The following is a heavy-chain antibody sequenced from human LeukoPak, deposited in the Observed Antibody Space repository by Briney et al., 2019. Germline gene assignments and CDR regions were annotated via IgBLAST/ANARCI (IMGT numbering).Heavy chain of an antibody. CDR3: AREPTQPLRFGEFHPFDN. Sequence: PSETLSLTCTVSGGSIRTSEDHWTWLRQHPGKGLEWIGYTSNSGYPDSNPSLKSRVTISLDTSKNQFSLKLSSVTAADTAVYYCAREPTQPLRFGEFHPFDNWGQGTLVTVSS. J-gene: IGHJ4*02. CDR1: GGSIRTSEDH. V-gene: IGHV4-31*03. D-gene: IGHD3-10*01. CDR2: TSNSGYP.